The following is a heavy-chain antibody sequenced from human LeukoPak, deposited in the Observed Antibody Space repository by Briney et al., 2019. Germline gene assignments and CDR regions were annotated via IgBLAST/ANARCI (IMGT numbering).Heavy chain of an antibody. CDR1: GGSISSYY. J-gene: IGHJ3*02. D-gene: IGHD5-18*01. V-gene: IGHV4-59*08. CDR3: ARSSPPPEEQLWECDAFDI. CDR2: IYYSGST. Sequence: SETLSLTCTVSGGSISSYYWSWIRQPPGKGLEWIGYIYYSGSTNYNPSLKSRVTISVDTSKNQFSLKLSSVTAADTAAYYCARSSPPPEEQLWECDAFDIWGQGTMVTVSS.